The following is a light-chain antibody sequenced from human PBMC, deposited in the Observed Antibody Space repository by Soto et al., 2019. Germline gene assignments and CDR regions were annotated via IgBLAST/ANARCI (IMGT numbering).Light chain of an antibody. V-gene: IGLV2-14*01. Sequence: QSALTQPASVSGSPGQSITISCTGTSSDVGGYNYVSWYQQHPGKAPKLMIYDVSNRPSGVSNRFSGSKSGNTASLTISGLQAEDEADYYCSSYTSSSTLVFGGGNQLTV. CDR1: SSDVGGYNY. J-gene: IGLJ2*01. CDR2: DVS. CDR3: SSYTSSSTLV.